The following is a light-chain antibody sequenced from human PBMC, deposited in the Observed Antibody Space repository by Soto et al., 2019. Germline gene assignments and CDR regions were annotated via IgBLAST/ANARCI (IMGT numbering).Light chain of an antibody. J-gene: IGLJ2*01. CDR3: SSYTSSSTLV. CDR2: DVS. CDR1: SSDVGGYNY. Sequence: QSALTQPASVSGSPGQSITISCTGTSSDVGGYNYVSWYQQHPGKAPQLMIYDVSNRPSGVSNRFSGSKSGNTASLTISGLQGEDEADDYCSSYTSSSTLVFGGGTKRTVL. V-gene: IGLV2-14*01.